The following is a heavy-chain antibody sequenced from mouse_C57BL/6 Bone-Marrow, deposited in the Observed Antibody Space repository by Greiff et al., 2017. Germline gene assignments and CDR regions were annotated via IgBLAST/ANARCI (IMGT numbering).Heavy chain of an antibody. J-gene: IGHJ2*01. CDR1: GFTFSDYY. D-gene: IGHD2-2*01. Sequence: EVMLVESGGGLVQPGGSLKLSCAASGFTFSDYYMYWVRQTPEKRLEWVAYISNGGGSTYYPSTVKGRFPISSDNAKNTMYRRMSRQKAEDTAMYYCARRGLDYFDYWGQGTTLTVSS. CDR3: ARRGLDYFDY. CDR2: ISNGGGST. V-gene: IGHV5-12*01.